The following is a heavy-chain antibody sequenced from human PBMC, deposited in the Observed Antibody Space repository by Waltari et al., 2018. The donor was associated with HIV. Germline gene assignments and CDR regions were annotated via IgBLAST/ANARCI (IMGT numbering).Heavy chain of an antibody. CDR2: MNPSTVNA. D-gene: IGHD3-3*01. CDR1: GYTITNYD. Sequence: QGQLVQSGAAVKQSGASVRTSCKASGYTITNYDINWLRQATGQGLEWMGRMNPSTVNAWYAHNVQRRVTMTRDIPINTAYLRLTGLTAHDTAVYCCSTSRPGAMFGDAWGQGTLVIVSS. CDR3: STSRPGAMFGDA. J-gene: IGHJ5*02. V-gene: IGHV1-8*01.